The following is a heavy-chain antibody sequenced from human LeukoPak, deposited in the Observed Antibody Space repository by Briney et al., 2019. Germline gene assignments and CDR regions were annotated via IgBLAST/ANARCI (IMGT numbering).Heavy chain of an antibody. CDR3: ALRGFGQRKEQDY. CDR1: GFTFSNYG. CDR2: IRYDGSSE. J-gene: IGHJ4*02. Sequence: PGGSLRLSCAASGFTFSNYGMHWVRQAPGKGLQWVAFIRYDGSSEQYADSVKGRFTISRDNSKNTLYLQMNSLRAEDTAVYYCALRGFGQRKEQDYWGQGTLVTVSS. D-gene: IGHD3-10*01. V-gene: IGHV3-30*02.